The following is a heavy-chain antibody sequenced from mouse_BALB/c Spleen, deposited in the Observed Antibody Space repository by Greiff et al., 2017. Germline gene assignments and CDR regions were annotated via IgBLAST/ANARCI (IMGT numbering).Heavy chain of an antibody. Sequence: EVKLVESGGGLVKPGGSLKLSCAASGFAFSSYDMSWVRQTPEKRLEWVAYISSGGGSTYYPDTVKGRFTISRDNAKNTLYLQMSSLKSEDTAMYYCARHGHYGSSGFAYWGQGTLVTVSA. D-gene: IGHD1-1*01. CDR3: ARHGHYGSSGFAY. J-gene: IGHJ3*01. CDR2: ISSGGGST. CDR1: GFAFSSYD. V-gene: IGHV5-12-1*01.